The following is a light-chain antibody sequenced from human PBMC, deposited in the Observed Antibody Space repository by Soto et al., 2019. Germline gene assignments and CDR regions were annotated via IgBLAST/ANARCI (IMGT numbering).Light chain of an antibody. V-gene: IGLV2-14*03. CDR2: DVN. J-gene: IGLJ2*01. CDR3: SSYTTTTTLV. CDR1: SSDVGRYKY. Sequence: QSALTQPASVSGSPGQSITISCTGTSSDVGRYKYVSWYQHHPGKAPKLMIYDVNYRPSGVSNRFSGSKSGNTASLTISGLQAEDEADYYCSSYTTTTTLVFGGGPKLPVL.